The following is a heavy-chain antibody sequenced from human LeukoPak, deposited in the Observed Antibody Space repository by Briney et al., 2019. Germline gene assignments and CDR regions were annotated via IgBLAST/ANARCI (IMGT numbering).Heavy chain of an antibody. CDR3: ARQDSSGYYAFDI. CDR1: GYSFTSYW. CDR2: IYPGDSDT. Sequence: GESLKISCKGSGYSFTSYWIAWVRQMPGKGLEWMGIIYPGDSDTTYSPSFQGQVTISADKSISTAYLQWSSLKASDTAMYYCARQDSSGYYAFDIWGQGTMVTVSS. V-gene: IGHV5-51*01. J-gene: IGHJ3*02. D-gene: IGHD3-22*01.